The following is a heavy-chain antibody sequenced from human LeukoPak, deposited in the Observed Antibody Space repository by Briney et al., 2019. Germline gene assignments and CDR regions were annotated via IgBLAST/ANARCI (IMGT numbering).Heavy chain of an antibody. J-gene: IGHJ4*02. V-gene: IGHV1-2*02. CDR1: GYTLSDNW. D-gene: IGHD3-3*01. CDR2: INPKSGDT. Sequence: ASVKVSCXASGYTLSDNWLHWMRQAPGHGPEWMGSINPKSGDTDLAQRFQGRVTMTRDTSINTGYMEVSRLTSDDTAVYYCAKGGPVIRGPGVLIVPVFDHWGQGTLVTVSS. CDR3: AKGGPVIRGPGVLIVPVFDH.